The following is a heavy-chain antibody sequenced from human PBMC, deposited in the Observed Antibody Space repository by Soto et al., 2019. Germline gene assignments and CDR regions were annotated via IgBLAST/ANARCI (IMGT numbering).Heavy chain of an antibody. Sequence: QVQLVESGGGVVQPGRSLRLSCTTSGITFSSYTMHWVRQAPGKGLEWVALISFDASDKYYADSVKGRFSISRDNSKNTLFLQMDSLRPDDTAVYYCARDRLRLGELSLIGDFGYWGRGTLVAVSS. CDR2: ISFDASDK. D-gene: IGHD3-16*02. CDR1: GITFSSYT. V-gene: IGHV3-30*01. CDR3: ARDRLRLGELSLIGDFGY. J-gene: IGHJ4*02.